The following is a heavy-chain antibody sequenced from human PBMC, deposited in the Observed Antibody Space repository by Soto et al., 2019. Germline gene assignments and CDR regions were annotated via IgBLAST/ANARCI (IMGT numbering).Heavy chain of an antibody. CDR2: IGTAGDT. V-gene: IGHV3-13*01. J-gene: IGHJ4*02. CDR3: ERGKARKSSSSFDY. D-gene: IGHD6-6*01. Sequence: GGSLRLSCAASGFTFDDYTMHWVRQAPGKGLEWVPAIGTAGDTYYPGSVKGRFTISRENAKNSLYLQMNSLRAGDTAVYYCERGKARKSSSSFDYWGQGTLVTVSS. CDR1: GFTFDDYT.